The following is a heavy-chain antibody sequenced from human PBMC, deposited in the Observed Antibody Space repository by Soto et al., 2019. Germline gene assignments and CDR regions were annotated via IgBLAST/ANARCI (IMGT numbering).Heavy chain of an antibody. J-gene: IGHJ4*02. D-gene: IGHD3-3*01. CDR3: AREVGVLRFLEWLYYFDY. CDR1: GYTFTSYG. CDR2: ISAYNGNT. V-gene: IGHV1-18*01. Sequence: ASVKVSCKASGYTFTSYGISWVRQAPGQGLEWMGWISAYNGNTNYAQKLQGRVTMTTDTSTSTAYMELRSLRSDDTAVYYCAREVGVLRFLEWLYYFDYPGQQTLVTVSS.